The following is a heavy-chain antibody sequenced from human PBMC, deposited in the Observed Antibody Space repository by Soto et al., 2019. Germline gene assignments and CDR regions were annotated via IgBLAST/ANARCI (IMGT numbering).Heavy chain of an antibody. V-gene: IGHV1-8*01. Sequence: ASVKVSCKASGYSFTSYDINWVRQATGQGLEWMGWMNPNSGNTDYGQNFQGRVTMTTDTSTRTAYMELRSLRSGDTAVYYCARDVGYSGWYAPFDYWGQGTLVTVSS. CDR3: ARDVGYSGWYAPFDY. D-gene: IGHD6-19*01. CDR2: MNPNSGNT. CDR1: GYSFTSYD. J-gene: IGHJ4*02.